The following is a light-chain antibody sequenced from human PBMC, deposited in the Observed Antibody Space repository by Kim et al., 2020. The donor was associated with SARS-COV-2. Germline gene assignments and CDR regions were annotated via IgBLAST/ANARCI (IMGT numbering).Light chain of an antibody. CDR1: QDITNS. V-gene: IGKV3-15*01. J-gene: IGKJ2*01. Sequence: EIVMTQSPPTLSVSPGDRATLSCRASQDITNSLAWYQQKPGQAPRLLIYGATTRATGVPVSFSGRQSGTEFTLTISSLQSEDFAVYYCQQYRTWPLFGPWTKLEI. CDR3: QQYRTWPL. CDR2: GAT.